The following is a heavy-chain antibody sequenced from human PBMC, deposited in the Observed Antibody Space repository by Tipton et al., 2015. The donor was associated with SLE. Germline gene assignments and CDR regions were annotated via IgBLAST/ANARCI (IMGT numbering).Heavy chain of an antibody. D-gene: IGHD6-19*01. CDR3: ARVLGRTYTVAGPYYFDY. V-gene: IGHV4-61*01. CDR1: GGSVSSGSYY. Sequence: TLSLTCTVSGGSVSSGSYYWSWIRQPPGKGLEWIGYIYYSGSTNYNPSLKSRVTISVDTSKNQFSLKLSSVTAADTAVYYCARVLGRTYTVAGPYYFDYWGQGTLVTVSS. J-gene: IGHJ4*02. CDR2: IYYSGST.